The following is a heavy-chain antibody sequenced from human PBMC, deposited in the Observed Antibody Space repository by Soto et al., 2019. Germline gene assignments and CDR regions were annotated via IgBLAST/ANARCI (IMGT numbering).Heavy chain of an antibody. J-gene: IGHJ4*02. CDR1: GGTFDTFA. V-gene: IGHV1-69*01. CDR3: ASGPWTQEGPKYYFDF. CDR2: IIPVLGRA. Sequence: QVQLVQSGAEVKKPGSSVKVSCKASGGTFDTFAFSWVRQAPGQGLEWLGGIIPVLGRANYAQRFQDRVSASADGSTSTAFMELSSLNSDDTAVYYGASGPWTQEGPKYYFDFWGQGTLVTVSS. D-gene: IGHD5-18*01.